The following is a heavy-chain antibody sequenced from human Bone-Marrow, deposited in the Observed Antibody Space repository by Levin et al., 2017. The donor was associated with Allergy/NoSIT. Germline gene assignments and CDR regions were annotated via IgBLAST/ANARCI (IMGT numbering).Heavy chain of an antibody. CDR2: IYHSGST. Sequence: SETLSLTCAVSGGSISSGAYSWSWIRQPPGKGLEWIGYIYHSGSTYYNPSLKSRVTISVDRSKNQFSLKLSSVTAADTAVYYCASYRLFNQYFQHWGQGTLVTVSS. CDR3: ASYRLFNQYFQH. J-gene: IGHJ1*01. D-gene: IGHD3-22*01. V-gene: IGHV4-30-2*01. CDR1: GGSISSGAYS.